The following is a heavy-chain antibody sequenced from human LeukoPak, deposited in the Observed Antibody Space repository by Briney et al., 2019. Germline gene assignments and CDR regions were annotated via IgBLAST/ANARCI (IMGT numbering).Heavy chain of an antibody. J-gene: IGHJ4*02. D-gene: IGHD3-10*01. CDR1: GFTFSSCG. CDR2: ISGSGGGA. V-gene: IGHV3-23*01. Sequence: GGSLRLSCAASGFTFSSCGMSWVRQAPGKGLGWVSSISGSGGGAYYADSVEGRFTISRDNPKNTLYMQMDSLRAEDTAVYYCAKGIGGDYGSGSSARDNWGQGTLVTVSS. CDR3: AKGIGGDYGSGSSARDN.